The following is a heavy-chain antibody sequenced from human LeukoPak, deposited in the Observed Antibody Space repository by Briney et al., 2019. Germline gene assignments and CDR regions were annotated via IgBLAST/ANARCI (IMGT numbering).Heavy chain of an antibody. CDR2: ISYDGSNK. CDR3: AKLFEQWLVWYYFDY. Sequence: GGSLRLSCAASGFTFSSYAMHWVRQAPGKGLEWVAVISYDGSNKYYADSVKGRFTTSRDNSKNTLYLQMNSLRAEDTAVYYCAKLFEQWLVWYYFDYWGQGTLVTVSS. D-gene: IGHD6-19*01. J-gene: IGHJ4*02. CDR1: GFTFSSYA. V-gene: IGHV3-30-3*02.